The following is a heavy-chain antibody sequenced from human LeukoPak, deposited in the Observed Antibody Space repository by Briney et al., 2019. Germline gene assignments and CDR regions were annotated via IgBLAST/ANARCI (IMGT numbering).Heavy chain of an antibody. CDR3: ARAPEWLIFDY. V-gene: IGHV3-53*04. D-gene: IGHD6-19*01. Sequence: GGSLRLSCAASGFTVSSNYMSWVRQATGKGLEWVSVIYSGGSTYYADSVKGRFTISRHNSKNTLYLQMNSLRAEDTAVYYCARAPEWLIFDYWGQGTLVTASS. J-gene: IGHJ4*02. CDR2: IYSGGST. CDR1: GFTVSSNY.